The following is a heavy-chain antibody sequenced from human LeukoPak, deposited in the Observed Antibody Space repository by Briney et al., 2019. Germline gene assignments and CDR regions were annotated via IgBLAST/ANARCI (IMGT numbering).Heavy chain of an antibody. CDR1: GGSISSYY. V-gene: IGHV4-59*08. J-gene: IGHJ5*02. Sequence: SETLSLTCTVSGGSISSYYWSWIRQPPGKGLEWIGSIYHSGSTYYNLSLKSRVTISVDTSKNQFSLQLSSVTAADTAVYYCARKWSSGWFDPWGQGTLVTVSS. D-gene: IGHD6-19*01. CDR3: ARKWSSGWFDP. CDR2: IYHSGST.